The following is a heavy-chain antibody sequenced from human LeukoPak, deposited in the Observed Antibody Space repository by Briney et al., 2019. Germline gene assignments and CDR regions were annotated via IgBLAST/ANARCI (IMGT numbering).Heavy chain of an antibody. CDR3: ARESRGYRRERGAGRNGYGYGGNNGGDPYYFDY. CDR2: INHSGST. D-gene: IGHD4-23*01. Sequence: SETLSLTCAVYGGSFSGYYWSWIRQPPGKGLEWIGEINHSGSTNYNPSLKSRVTISVDTSKNQFSLKLSSVTAADTAVYYCARESRGYRRERGAGRNGYGYGGNNGGDPYYFDYWGQGTLVTVSS. V-gene: IGHV4-34*01. J-gene: IGHJ4*02. CDR1: GGSFSGYY.